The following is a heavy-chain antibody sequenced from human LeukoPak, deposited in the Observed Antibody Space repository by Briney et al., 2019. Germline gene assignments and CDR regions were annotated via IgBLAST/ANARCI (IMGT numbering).Heavy chain of an antibody. CDR2: ISAYNGNT. Sequence: ASVKVSCKASGYTFTSYGISWVRQAPGQGLEWMGWISAYNGNTNYAQKPQGRVTMTTDTSTSTAYMELRSLRSDDTAVYYCARVVDYPSYMDVWGKGTTVTVSS. CDR3: ARVVDYPSYMDV. V-gene: IGHV1-18*01. D-gene: IGHD2-2*01. CDR1: GYTFTSYG. J-gene: IGHJ6*03.